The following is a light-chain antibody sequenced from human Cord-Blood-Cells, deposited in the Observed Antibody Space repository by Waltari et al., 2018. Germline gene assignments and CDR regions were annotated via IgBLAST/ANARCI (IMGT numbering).Light chain of an antibody. J-gene: IGKJ1*01. CDR2: AAS. V-gene: IGKV1-39*01. CDR3: QQSYSTPWT. CDR1: QSICSY. Sequence: DLQMTQSPSSLSASVGDSVTITCRASQSICSYLNWYQQKPGKAPKLLIYAASSLQSGVPSRFSGSGSGTDFTLTISSLQPEDFATYYCQQSYSTPWTFGQGTKVEIK.